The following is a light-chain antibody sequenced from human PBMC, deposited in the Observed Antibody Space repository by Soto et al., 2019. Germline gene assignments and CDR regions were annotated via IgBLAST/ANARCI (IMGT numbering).Light chain of an antibody. CDR2: RSD. J-gene: IGLJ1*01. V-gene: IGLV1-47*01. CDR1: SSNIGTNY. Sequence: QSVLTQPPSASGTPGQRVTISCSGRSSNIGTNYVCWDQQLPVTAPKLLIYRSDRRPSGVPYRFSGSKSGTSASLAISWLRSEEEAEYFCATWHDSRRGYVFGSGTKVTVL. CDR3: ATWHDSRRGYV.